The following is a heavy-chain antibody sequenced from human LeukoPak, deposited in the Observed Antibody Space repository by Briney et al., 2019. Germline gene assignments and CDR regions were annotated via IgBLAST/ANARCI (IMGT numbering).Heavy chain of an antibody. J-gene: IGHJ4*02. D-gene: IGHD6-19*01. CDR3: AGVAGLDY. V-gene: IGHV4-39*01. CDR2: IYYSGST. CDR1: GGSISSSSYY. Sequence: PSETLSLTCTVSGGSISSSSYYWGWMRQPPGKGLEWIGSIYYSGSTYYNPSLKSRVTISVDTSKNQFSLKLSSVTAADTAVYYCAGVAGLDYWGQGTLVTVSS.